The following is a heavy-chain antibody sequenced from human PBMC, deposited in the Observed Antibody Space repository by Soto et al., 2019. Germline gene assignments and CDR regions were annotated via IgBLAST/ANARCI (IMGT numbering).Heavy chain of an antibody. CDR2: IGFAGDT. CDR3: ARALQIGAPRLRAFDV. V-gene: IGHV3-13*01. Sequence: EVQLEESGGGLVHPGGSLRLSCAGSGFTLSSHDMHWVRQVTGNGLEWVSAIGFAGDTYYSDSVEGRFTISREDAKNSLDLQTSSLRVEDTAVYYCARALQIGAPRLRAFDVWGLGTRVIVSS. D-gene: IGHD6-6*01. CDR1: GFTLSSHD. J-gene: IGHJ3*01.